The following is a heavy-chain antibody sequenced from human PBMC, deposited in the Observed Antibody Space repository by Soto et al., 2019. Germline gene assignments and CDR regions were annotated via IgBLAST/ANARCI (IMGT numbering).Heavy chain of an antibody. CDR3: ARSLTEGYCTITGCYTRPLYGMDV. V-gene: IGHV1-2*02. CDR2: INPNSGGT. D-gene: IGHD2-2*02. Sequence: ASVKVSCKASGYTCSGYYIHCLVQAPLQWLEWMGWINPNSGGTNYAQKFQGRVTVTRDTPTSTAYMELSRLTSDDTAVYYCARSLTEGYCTITGCYTRPLYGMDVWGQGTTVTVSS. CDR1: GYTCSGYY. J-gene: IGHJ6*02.